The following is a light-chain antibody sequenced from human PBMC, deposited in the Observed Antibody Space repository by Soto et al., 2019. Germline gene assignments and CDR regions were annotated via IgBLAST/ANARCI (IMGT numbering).Light chain of an antibody. Sequence: EIVLTQSPATPSLSPGERATLSCVASPSVTNVLAWYQQKPGQAPRLLIYGAFNGATGIPARFSGSGSGTDFTLTISSLEPEDSAVYYCQQRNVWPPVTFGQGTRLEIK. CDR3: QQRNVWPPVT. CDR1: PSVTNV. J-gene: IGKJ5*01. V-gene: IGKV3-11*01. CDR2: GAF.